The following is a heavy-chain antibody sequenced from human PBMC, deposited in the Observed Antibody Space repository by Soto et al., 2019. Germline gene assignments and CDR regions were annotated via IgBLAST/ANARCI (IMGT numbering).Heavy chain of an antibody. D-gene: IGHD2-2*01. V-gene: IGHV4-39*01. CDR2: IYYSGST. Sequence: SATLSLTCTVSGGSVSSSSYYWGWIRQPPGKGLEWIGSIYYSGSTYYNPSLKSRVTMSVDTSKKQLSLRLSSVTAADTAVYYCARLHCDSPNCVPLDPWGQGTLVTVS. J-gene: IGHJ5*02. CDR1: GGSVSSSSYY. CDR3: ARLHCDSPNCVPLDP.